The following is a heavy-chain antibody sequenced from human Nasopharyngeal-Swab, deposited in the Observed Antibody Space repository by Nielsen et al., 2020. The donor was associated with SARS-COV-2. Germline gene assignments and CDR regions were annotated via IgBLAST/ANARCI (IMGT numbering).Heavy chain of an antibody. D-gene: IGHD3-3*01. CDR1: GGSISSSSYY. V-gene: IGHV4-39*07. CDR2: IYYSGST. Sequence: SETLSLTCTVSGGSISSSSYYWGWIRQPPGKGLEWIGSIYYSGSTYYNPSLKSRVTIPVDTSKNQFFLKPSSVTAADTAVYYCAGLRGDFWSGYGIEYFYYMDVWGKGTTVTVSS. J-gene: IGHJ6*03. CDR3: AGLRGDFWSGYGIEYFYYMDV.